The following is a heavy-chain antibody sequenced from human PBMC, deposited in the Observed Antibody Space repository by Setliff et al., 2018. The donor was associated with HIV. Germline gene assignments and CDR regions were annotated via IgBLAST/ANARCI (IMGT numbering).Heavy chain of an antibody. CDR3: ASGWATMLRGVLTSGWFEP. J-gene: IGHJ5*02. Sequence: SETLSLTCTVSGGSITSSSNYWGGIRQPPGKGLEWIGSIYYSGRSYYNPALKSRVTISVDPSKNQFSMRLSSVTAADTAVYYCASGWATMLRGVLTSGWFEPWGPGTLVTVSS. D-gene: IGHD3-10*01. CDR1: GGSITSSSNY. CDR2: IYYSGRS. V-gene: IGHV4-39*01.